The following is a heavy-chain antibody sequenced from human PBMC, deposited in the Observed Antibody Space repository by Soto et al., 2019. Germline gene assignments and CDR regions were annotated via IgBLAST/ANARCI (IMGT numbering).Heavy chain of an antibody. D-gene: IGHD1-7*01. Sequence: EVKLVESGGGLVQPGESLRLSCAASGFSFSNYWMTWVRQSPGRGLECLANIKQDESEKYYVDSVRGRFSISRDNAKNSLYLQMNSLRAEDTAMYYCARSGINWNYPPDSWGQGALVTVSS. CDR3: ARSGINWNYPPDS. J-gene: IGHJ4*02. CDR1: GFSFSNYW. CDR2: IKQDESEK. V-gene: IGHV3-7*01.